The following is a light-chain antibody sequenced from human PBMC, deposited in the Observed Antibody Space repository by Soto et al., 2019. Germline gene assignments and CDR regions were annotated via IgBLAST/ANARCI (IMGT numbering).Light chain of an antibody. J-gene: IGKJ1*01. CDR1: QDISSY. Sequence: IQLTQSPSSLSASVGDRVTITCRASQDISSYLAWSQQKPGKAPKLLIYAASTLQTGVPSRFSGSGSATDFTLTISSLQPEDVATYYCQQHNSYPQTFGQGTKVEIK. CDR2: AAS. CDR3: QQHNSYPQT. V-gene: IGKV1-9*01.